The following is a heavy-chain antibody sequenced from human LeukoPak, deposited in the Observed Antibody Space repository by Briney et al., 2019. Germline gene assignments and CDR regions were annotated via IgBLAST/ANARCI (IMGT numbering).Heavy chain of an antibody. CDR3: ARAVSTYGLDS. D-gene: IGHD3-10*01. CDR1: GFTFSTFG. Sequence: GWSLRLSCAASGFTFSTFGMNWVRQAPGKGLECVSSITSTSSYIYYADSVKGRFTISRDDAKNSLYLQMNSLRAEDTAVYYCARAVSTYGLDSWGQGTLVTVSS. J-gene: IGHJ4*02. V-gene: IGHV3-21*01. CDR2: ITSTSSYI.